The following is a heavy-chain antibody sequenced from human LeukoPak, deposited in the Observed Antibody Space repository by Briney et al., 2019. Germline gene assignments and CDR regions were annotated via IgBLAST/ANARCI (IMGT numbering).Heavy chain of an antibody. CDR1: GGSISSYY. V-gene: IGHV4-59*01. D-gene: IGHD5-12*01. CDR3: ARGLAQVDY. Sequence: PSETPSLTCTVSGGSISSYYWSWIRQPPGKGLKWIGYIYYSGSTNYNPSLKSRVTISVDTSKNQFSLKLSSVTAADTAVYYCARGLAQVDYWGQGTLVTVSS. CDR2: IYYSGST. J-gene: IGHJ4*02.